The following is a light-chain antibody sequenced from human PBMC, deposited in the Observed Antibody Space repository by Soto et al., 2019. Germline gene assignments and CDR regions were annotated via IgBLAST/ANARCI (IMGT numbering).Light chain of an antibody. Sequence: IVTLTCGASQTISDYLNWYQQKPGKAPKLLIYAASSLQSGVPSRFSGSGSGTDFTLTITSLQPEDFATYYCQQTYSTPLTFGGGTKVDIK. CDR3: QQTYSTPLT. CDR2: AAS. V-gene: IGKV1-39*01. CDR1: QTISDY. J-gene: IGKJ4*01.